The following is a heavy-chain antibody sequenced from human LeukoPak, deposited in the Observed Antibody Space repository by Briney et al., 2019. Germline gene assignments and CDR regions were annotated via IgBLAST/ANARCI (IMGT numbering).Heavy chain of an antibody. D-gene: IGHD6-13*01. CDR1: GGTFSSYA. Sequence: LRASVKVSCKASGGTFSSYAISWVRQAPGQGLEWMGGVIPIFGTANYAQKFQGRVTITRNTSISTAYMELSSLRSEDTAVYYCARGPGSWYYYYYYMDVWGKGTTVTVSS. V-gene: IGHV1-69*05. CDR2: VIPIFGTA. J-gene: IGHJ6*03. CDR3: ARGPGSWYYYYYYMDV.